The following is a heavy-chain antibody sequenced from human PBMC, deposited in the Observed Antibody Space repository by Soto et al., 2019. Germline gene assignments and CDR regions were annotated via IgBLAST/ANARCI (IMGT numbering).Heavy chain of an antibody. CDR1: GASIRSSNW. CDR2: IYHSGST. J-gene: IGHJ4*02. V-gene: IGHV4-4*02. D-gene: IGHD1-26*01. Sequence: QVQLQESGPGLVKPSETLSLTCAVSGASIRSSNWWSWVRQPTGKGLEWIGEIYHSGSTNYNPSLKSRVTMSVDKYKNHFSLKLSSVTAADTAVYYWASIISVSYYDYWGQGTLVTVSS. CDR3: ASIISVSYYDY.